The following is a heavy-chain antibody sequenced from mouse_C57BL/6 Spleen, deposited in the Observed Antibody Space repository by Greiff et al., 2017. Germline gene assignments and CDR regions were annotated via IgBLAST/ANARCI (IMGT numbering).Heavy chain of an antibody. CDR2: ILPGSGRT. J-gene: IGHJ1*03. CDR3: ARGGTTVVATRYFDV. CDR1: GYTFTGYW. Sequence: QVQLQQSGAELMKPGASVKLSCKATGYTFTGYWIEWVKQRPGHGLEWIGEILPGSGRTNYNEKFKGKATFTAVTSSNTAYMQLSSLPTEDSAIYDCARGGTTVVATRYFDVWGTGTTVTVSS. D-gene: IGHD1-1*01. V-gene: IGHV1-9*01.